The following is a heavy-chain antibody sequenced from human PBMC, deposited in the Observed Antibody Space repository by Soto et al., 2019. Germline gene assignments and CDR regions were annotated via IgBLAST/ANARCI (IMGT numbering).Heavy chain of an antibody. CDR1: GYTFTGYY. J-gene: IGHJ4*02. V-gene: IGHV1-2*02. Sequence: QVQLVQSGAEVKKPGASVKVSCKASGYTFTGYYMHWVRQAPGQGLEWMGWINPNRGGTNYAQKFQGRVTMTRDTSISTDYMELSRLRSDDTAVYYCARGGGYKYFKYWGQGTLVTVSS. CDR3: ARGGGYKYFKY. CDR2: INPNRGGT. D-gene: IGHD1-1*01.